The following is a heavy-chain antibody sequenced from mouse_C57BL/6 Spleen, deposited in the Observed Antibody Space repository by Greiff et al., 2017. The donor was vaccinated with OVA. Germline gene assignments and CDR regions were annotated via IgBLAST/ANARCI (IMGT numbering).Heavy chain of an antibody. CDR2: INYDGSST. CDR3: ARGDYGYDGFAY. Sequence: EVQRVESEGGLVQPGSSMKLSCTASGFTFSDYYMAWVRQVPEEGLEWVANINYDGSSTYYLDSLKSRFIISRDNAKNILYLQMSSLKSEDTATYYCARGDYGYDGFAYWGQGTLVTVSA. D-gene: IGHD2-14*01. J-gene: IGHJ3*01. V-gene: IGHV5-16*01. CDR1: GFTFSDYY.